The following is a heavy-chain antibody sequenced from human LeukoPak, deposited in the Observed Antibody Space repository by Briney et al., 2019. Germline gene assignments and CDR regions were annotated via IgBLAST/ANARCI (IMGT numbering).Heavy chain of an antibody. CDR2: INHSGST. Sequence: SETLSLTCAVYGGSISGYYWSWIRQPPGKGLEWIGEINHSGSTNYNPSLKSRVTISVDTSKNQFSLKLSSVTAADTAVYYCARGRPIAGAVLNLDYWGQGTLVTVSS. CDR3: ARGRPIAGAVLNLDY. V-gene: IGHV4-34*01. CDR1: GGSISGYY. D-gene: IGHD6-13*01. J-gene: IGHJ4*02.